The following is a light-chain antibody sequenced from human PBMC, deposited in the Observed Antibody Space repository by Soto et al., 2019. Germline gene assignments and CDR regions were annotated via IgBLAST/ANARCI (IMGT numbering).Light chain of an antibody. CDR1: QSISRH. J-gene: IGKJ1*01. V-gene: IGKV1-39*01. Sequence: DIQMTQSPSSLSASVGDRVTIPCRASQSISRHLNWYQQKPGKAPKLLIFAASNLQSGVPSRFSGSGSGTDFTLTISSLQAEDFAIYYCQQSYSTLWTFGQGTKVEIK. CDR2: AAS. CDR3: QQSYSTLWT.